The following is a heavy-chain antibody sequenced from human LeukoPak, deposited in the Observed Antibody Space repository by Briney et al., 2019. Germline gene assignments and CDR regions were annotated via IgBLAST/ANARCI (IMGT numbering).Heavy chain of an antibody. V-gene: IGHV1-2*02. Sequence: ASVKVSCKASGYTFTGYCMHWVRQAPGQGLEWMGWINPNSGGTNYAQKFQGRVTMTRDTSISTAYMELSRLRSDDTAVYYCARDLYSYGLGDYFDYWGQGTLVTVSS. D-gene: IGHD5-18*01. CDR2: INPNSGGT. CDR3: ARDLYSYGLGDYFDY. J-gene: IGHJ4*02. CDR1: GYTFTGYC.